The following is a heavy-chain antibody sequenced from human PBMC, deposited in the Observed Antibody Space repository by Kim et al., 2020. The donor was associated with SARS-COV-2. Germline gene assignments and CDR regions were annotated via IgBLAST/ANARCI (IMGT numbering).Heavy chain of an antibody. V-gene: IGHV1-69*13. Sequence: SVKVSCKASGGTFSSYAISWVRQAPGQGLEWMGGIIPIFGTANYAQKFQGRVTITADESTSTAYMELSSLRSEDTAVYYCARGRVQDIVVVPAAIWEPYSSGWYESSDYYGMDVWGQGTTVTVSS. J-gene: IGHJ6*02. CDR1: GGTFSSYA. CDR3: ARGRVQDIVVVPAAIWEPYSSGWYESSDYYGMDV. CDR2: IIPIFGTA. D-gene: IGHD2-2*02.